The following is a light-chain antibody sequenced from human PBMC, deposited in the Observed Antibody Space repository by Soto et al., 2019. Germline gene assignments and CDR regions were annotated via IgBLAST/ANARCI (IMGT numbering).Light chain of an antibody. J-gene: IGKJ1*01. CDR2: GAS. Sequence: IEMTQSPATLSVSPGERATLSCRASQSVSSNLVWYQQKPGQAPRLLIYGASTRVTGIPARFSGSGSGTDFTLTISRLEPEDFAVYYCQQYGSSPTTFGQGTKVDIK. V-gene: IGKV3-15*01. CDR1: QSVSSN. CDR3: QQYGSSPTT.